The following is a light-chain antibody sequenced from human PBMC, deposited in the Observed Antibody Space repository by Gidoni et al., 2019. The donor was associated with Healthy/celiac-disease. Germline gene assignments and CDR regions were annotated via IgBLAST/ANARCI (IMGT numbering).Light chain of an antibody. CDR2: DNN. CDR1: SSNIGNNY. J-gene: IGLJ2*01. V-gene: IGLV1-51*01. Sequence: QSVLTQPHSVSASPGQKFTISCSGSSSNIGNNYVSWYQQLPGTAPKLLIYDNNKRPSGIPDRFSGSKSGTSATLGITGLQTGDEADYYCGTWDSSLSAVVFGGGTKLTVL. CDR3: GTWDSSLSAVV.